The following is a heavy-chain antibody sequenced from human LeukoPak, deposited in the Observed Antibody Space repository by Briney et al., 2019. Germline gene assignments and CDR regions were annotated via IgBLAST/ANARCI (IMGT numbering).Heavy chain of an antibody. CDR2: IYYSGNT. D-gene: IGHD1-26*01. V-gene: IGHV4-59*12. CDR1: GGSISSFF. CDR3: ARAVGATKYNWFDP. Sequence: SETLSLTCTVSGGSISSFFWSWIRQPPGKGLEWIGYIYYSGNTNYNPSLKSRVSISVDTSKNQFSLKLSSVTAADTAVYYCARAVGATKYNWFDPWGQGTLVTVSS. J-gene: IGHJ5*02.